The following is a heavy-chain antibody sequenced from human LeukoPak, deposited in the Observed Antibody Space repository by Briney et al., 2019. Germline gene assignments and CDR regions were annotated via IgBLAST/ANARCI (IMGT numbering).Heavy chain of an antibody. V-gene: IGHV3-48*04. J-gene: IGHJ2*01. Sequence: GGSLRLSCAASGFTFSSYAMTWVRQAPGKGLEWVSYISSSGSTIYYADSVKGRFTISRDNAKNSLYLQMSSLRAEDTAVYYCARSSGRRPHWYFDLWGRGTLVTVSS. CDR1: GFTFSSYA. D-gene: IGHD3-10*01. CDR2: ISSSGSTI. CDR3: ARSSGRRPHWYFDL.